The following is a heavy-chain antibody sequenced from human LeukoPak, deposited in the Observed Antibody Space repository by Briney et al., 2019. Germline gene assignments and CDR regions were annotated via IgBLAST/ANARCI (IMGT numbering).Heavy chain of an antibody. V-gene: IGHV3-74*01. J-gene: IGHJ3*02. D-gene: IGHD6-19*01. Sequence: PGGSLRLSCAASGFTFSSYWMHWVRQAPGKGLVWVSRINSDGSSTTYADSVKGRFTISRDNAKKTLYLQMNSLRAEDTAVYYCARDSGAYSSGWYGAFDIWGQGTMVTVSS. CDR2: INSDGSST. CDR3: ARDSGAYSSGWYGAFDI. CDR1: GFTFSSYW.